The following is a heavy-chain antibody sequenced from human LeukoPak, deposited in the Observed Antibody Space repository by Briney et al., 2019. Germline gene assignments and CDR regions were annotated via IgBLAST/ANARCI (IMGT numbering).Heavy chain of an antibody. J-gene: IGHJ4*02. CDR2: ISGSGDST. CDR1: GFTFSSYV. CDR3: AKGSSTSRPYYFDY. V-gene: IGHV3-23*01. D-gene: IGHD2-2*01. Sequence: GGSLRLSCAASGFTFSSYVMSWVRQAPGKGLEWVSAISGSGDSTYYADSVKGRFTISRDNSTNTLYLQMNSLRAEDTAEYYCAKGSSTSRPYYFDYWGQGTLVTVSS.